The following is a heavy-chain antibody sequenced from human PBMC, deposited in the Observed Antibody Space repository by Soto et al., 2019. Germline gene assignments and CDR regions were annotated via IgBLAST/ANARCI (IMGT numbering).Heavy chain of an antibody. CDR2: SYYSGYYSGST. D-gene: IGHD3-3*01. CDR1: GDSAASDSYF. J-gene: IGHJ6*02. Sequence: SETLSLTCTVSGDSAASDSYFWSWIRQPPGKGLEWIGNSYYSGYYSGSTNHNPSLKSRVTISVDTSKNQFSLKLSSVTAADTAVYYCARVNYDFWSGPAPYYYYYGMDVWGQGTTVTVSS. V-gene: IGHV4-61*01. CDR3: ARVNYDFWSGPAPYYYYYGMDV.